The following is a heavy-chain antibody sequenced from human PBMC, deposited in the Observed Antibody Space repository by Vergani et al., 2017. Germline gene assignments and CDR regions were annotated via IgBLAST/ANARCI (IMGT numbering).Heavy chain of an antibody. J-gene: IGHJ6*03. Sequence: EVQLLESGGGLVQPGGSLRLSCAASGFTFSSFEMNWVRQAPGKGLEWLSYISSSGRTIYYADSVKGRFTISRDNAKNSLYLQMNSLRAEDTAVYYCARERSGVETTFYYYDYMDVWGKGTTVTVSS. CDR3: ARERSGVETTFYYYDYMDV. V-gene: IGHV3-48*03. D-gene: IGHD3-10*01. CDR1: GFTFSSFE. CDR2: ISSSGRTI.